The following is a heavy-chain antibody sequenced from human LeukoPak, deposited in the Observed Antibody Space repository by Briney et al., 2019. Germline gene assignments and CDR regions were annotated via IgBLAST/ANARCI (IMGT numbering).Heavy chain of an antibody. CDR1: GYTFTSYV. CDR2: ISAYNGHT. D-gene: IGHD5-12*01. V-gene: IGHV1-18*01. Sequence: ASVKVSCKASGYTFTSYVISWVRQAPGQGLEGMGCISAYNGHTNYAQKHQSSVTMRTDTSTSKAYMELRSLRSDDTAVYYCARDCIVATIFYYYYGMDVWGQGTTVTVSS. J-gene: IGHJ6*02. CDR3: ARDCIVATIFYYYYGMDV.